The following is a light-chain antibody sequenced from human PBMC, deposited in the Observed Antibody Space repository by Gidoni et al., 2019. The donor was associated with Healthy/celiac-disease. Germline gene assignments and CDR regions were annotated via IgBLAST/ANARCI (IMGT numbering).Light chain of an antibody. V-gene: IGLV2-14*03. J-gene: IGLJ3*02. CDR1: SIDVGGYNY. CDR2: DVS. Sequence: QSALTHPASVSGSPGQSITISCTVTSIDVGGYNYVSWYQPPPGKATKLMIYDVSNLPSGVSNLFSGSKAGNTASLSISGLQSEDEADYYCSSYTSSSTLVFGGGTKLTV. CDR3: SSYTSSSTLV.